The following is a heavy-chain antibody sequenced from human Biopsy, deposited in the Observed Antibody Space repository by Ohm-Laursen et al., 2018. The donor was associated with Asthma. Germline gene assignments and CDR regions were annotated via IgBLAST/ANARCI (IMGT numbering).Heavy chain of an antibody. Sequence: SLRLSCAASGLTVSRDHMFWVRQAPGKGLEWVPVIYSGGTSHTADSVRGRFTISRDFSKNTLHLQMHSLRVEDTAVYYCARGDSSGWSHYYFDYWGQGTLVTVSS. D-gene: IGHD6-19*01. J-gene: IGHJ4*02. CDR2: IYSGGTS. V-gene: IGHV3-53*01. CDR1: GLTVSRDH. CDR3: ARGDSSGWSHYYFDY.